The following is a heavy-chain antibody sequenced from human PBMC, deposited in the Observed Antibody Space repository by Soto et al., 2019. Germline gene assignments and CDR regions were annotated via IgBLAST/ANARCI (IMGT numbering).Heavy chain of an antibody. CDR2: IIPIFGIP. Sequence: QVQLVQSGAEVKKPGSSVKVSCKASGGTFSRYSITWVRQAPGHGLEWIGRIIPIFGIPTYAQKFQGRVTITAEKSTSTAYMELSSLRSDDTAVYYCAREDRDRETGLVPAAIDGMDVWGQGTTVTVSS. V-gene: IGHV1-69*08. D-gene: IGHD2-2*01. CDR3: AREDRDRETGLVPAAIDGMDV. J-gene: IGHJ6*02. CDR1: GGTFSRYS.